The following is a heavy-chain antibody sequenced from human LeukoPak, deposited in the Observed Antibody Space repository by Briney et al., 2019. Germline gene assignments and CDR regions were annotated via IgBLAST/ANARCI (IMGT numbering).Heavy chain of an antibody. D-gene: IGHD6-19*01. CDR3: ARWLYTSGWAIDY. CDR1: GFTFSSYA. V-gene: IGHV3-7*01. Sequence: GGSLRLSCAASGFTFSSYAMSWVRQAPGKGLEWVANIRPDGSAQFYADSVRGRFTISRDNAKNSLYLQMNSLTDDDTAVYYCARWLYTSGWAIDYWGQGTLVTVSS. J-gene: IGHJ4*02. CDR2: IRPDGSAQ.